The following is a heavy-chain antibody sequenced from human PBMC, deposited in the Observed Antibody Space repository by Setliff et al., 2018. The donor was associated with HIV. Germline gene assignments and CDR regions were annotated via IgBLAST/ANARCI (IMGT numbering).Heavy chain of an antibody. Sequence: PSETLSLTCTVSGPSINIHYWSWIRQSPGKAFEWIGYIYSTGSTNYNPSLQSRVTMSVDTSQNQVSLDLDSVTAADTAVYYCARKEVIGPRRLYYYPDLWGRGTLVTVSS. CDR1: GPSINIHY. CDR3: ARKEVIGPRRLYYYPDL. D-gene: IGHD6-6*01. V-gene: IGHV4-59*11. CDR2: IYSTGST. J-gene: IGHJ2*01.